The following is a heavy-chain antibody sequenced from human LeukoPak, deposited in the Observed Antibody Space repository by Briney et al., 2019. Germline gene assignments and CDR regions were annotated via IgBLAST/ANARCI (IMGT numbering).Heavy chain of an antibody. V-gene: IGHV1-69*13. D-gene: IGHD6-13*01. J-gene: IGHJ4*02. Sequence: ASVKVSCKASGGTFGSYAISWVRQATGQGLEWMGWMNPNSGNTGYAQKFQGRVTITADESTSTAYMELSSLRSEDTAVYYCARDRRSRAADGPPAFDYWGQGTLVTVSS. CDR3: ARDRRSRAADGPPAFDY. CDR2: MNPNSGNT. CDR1: GGTFGSYA.